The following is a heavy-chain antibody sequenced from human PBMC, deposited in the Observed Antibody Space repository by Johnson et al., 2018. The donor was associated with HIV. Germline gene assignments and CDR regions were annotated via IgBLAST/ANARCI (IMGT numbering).Heavy chain of an antibody. CDR3: ARNRRGIYSSGWYGGAFDI. CDR2: ISYDGSNK. V-gene: IGHV3-30-3*01. Sequence: QVQLVESGGGVVQPGGSLRLSCAASGFTFSNSDMHWVRQAPGKGLEWVAVISYDGSNKYYADSVKGRFTISRDNSKNTLYLQMNSLRAEDTAVYYCARNRRGIYSSGWYGGAFDIWGQGTMVTVSS. CDR1: GFTFSNSD. D-gene: IGHD6-19*01. J-gene: IGHJ3*02.